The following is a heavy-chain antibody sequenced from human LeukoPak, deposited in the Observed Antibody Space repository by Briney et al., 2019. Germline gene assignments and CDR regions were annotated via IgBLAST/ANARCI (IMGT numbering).Heavy chain of an antibody. V-gene: IGHV3-23*01. D-gene: IGHD1-1*01. CDR2: ISGSGGNT. Sequence: HPGGSLRLSCAASGFTFSTDVMSWVRQAPGKGLECVSAISGSGGNTYYADSVKGRFTISRDNSKNMLYLQMNSLRAEDTAVYYCARSLTTLTYEGYWGQGTLVTVSS. CDR3: ARSLTTLTYEGY. J-gene: IGHJ4*02. CDR1: GFTFSTDV.